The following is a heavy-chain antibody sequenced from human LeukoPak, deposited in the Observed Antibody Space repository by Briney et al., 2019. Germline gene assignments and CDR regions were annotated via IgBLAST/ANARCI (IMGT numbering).Heavy chain of an antibody. V-gene: IGHV4-39*01. J-gene: IGHJ4*02. Sequence: PSETLSLTCTVSGGSISSSSYYWGWIRQPPGKGLEWIGSIYYSGSTYYNPSLKSRVTISVDTSKNQFSLKLSSVTAADTAVYYCARPRSGWYYFDYWGQGTLVTVSS. D-gene: IGHD6-19*01. CDR2: IYYSGST. CDR3: ARPRSGWYYFDY. CDR1: GGSISSSSYY.